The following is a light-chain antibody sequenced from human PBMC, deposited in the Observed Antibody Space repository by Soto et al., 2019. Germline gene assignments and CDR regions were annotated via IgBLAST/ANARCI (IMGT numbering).Light chain of an antibody. Sequence: DIQMTQSPSTLSASVGDRVTITCRASQSIGSFLAWYQQKPGKTPKLLIHKASILEGGVPSRFSGSGSGTEFTLTISSLQPDDFATYYCQQYESYWTFGQGTKVDMK. CDR2: KAS. CDR1: QSIGSF. CDR3: QQYESYWT. J-gene: IGKJ1*01. V-gene: IGKV1-5*03.